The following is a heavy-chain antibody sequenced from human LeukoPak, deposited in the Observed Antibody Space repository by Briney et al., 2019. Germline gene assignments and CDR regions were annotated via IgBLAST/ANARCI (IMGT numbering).Heavy chain of an antibody. CDR1: GGSISSSSYY. J-gene: IGHJ4*02. Sequence: PSETLSLTCTVSGGSISSSSYYWGWIRQPPGKGLEWIGSIYYSGSTYYNPSLKSRVTISVDTPKNQFSLKLSSVTAADTAVYYCARTMTYFDYWGQGTLVTVSS. CDR3: ARTMTYFDY. CDR2: IYYSGST. D-gene: IGHD3-3*01. V-gene: IGHV4-39*01.